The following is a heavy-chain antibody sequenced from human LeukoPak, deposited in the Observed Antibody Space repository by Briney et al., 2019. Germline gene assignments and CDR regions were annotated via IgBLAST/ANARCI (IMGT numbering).Heavy chain of an antibody. CDR3: ARADYSSTWSHDYYYMDV. CDR2: IYYTGNT. D-gene: IGHD6-13*01. V-gene: IGHV4-59*08. J-gene: IGHJ6*03. Sequence: PSETLSLTCTVSGGSISNYYWNWIRQPPGKGLEWIGYIYYTGNTNYNPSLKSRVTISVDTSKNQFSLKLSSVTAADTAVYYCARADYSSTWSHDYYYMDVWGKGTTVTVSS. CDR1: GGSISNYY.